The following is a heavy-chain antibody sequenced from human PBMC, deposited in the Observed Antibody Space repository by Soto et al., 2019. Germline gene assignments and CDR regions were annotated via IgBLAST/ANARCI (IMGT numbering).Heavy chain of an antibody. CDR3: ARGGAIQLWPYYYYGMDV. J-gene: IGHJ6*02. V-gene: IGHV4-34*01. CDR1: GGSFSGYY. D-gene: IGHD5-18*01. CDR2: INHSGST. Sequence: ASETLSLTCAVYGGSFSGYYWSWIRQPPGKGLEWIGEINHSGSTNYNPSLKSRVTISVDTSKNRFSLKLSSVTAADTAVYYCARGGAIQLWPYYYYGMDVWGQGTTVTVSS.